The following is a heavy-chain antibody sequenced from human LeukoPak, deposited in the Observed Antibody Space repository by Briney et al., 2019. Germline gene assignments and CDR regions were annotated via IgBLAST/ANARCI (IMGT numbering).Heavy chain of an antibody. V-gene: IGHV7-4-1*02. CDR2: IDTNTGIP. D-gene: IGHD1-14*01. CDR3: ARDPGSQRVNRLARRGDY. J-gene: IGHJ4*02. CDR1: GYTFINFA. Sequence: ASVKVSCKASGYTFINFAMNWVRQAPGQGLEWMGWIDTNTGIPTYAQGFTGRFVFPLDTSVSTVYLQITSLQAEDAAVYYCARDPGSQRVNRLARRGDYWGQGTLVTVSS.